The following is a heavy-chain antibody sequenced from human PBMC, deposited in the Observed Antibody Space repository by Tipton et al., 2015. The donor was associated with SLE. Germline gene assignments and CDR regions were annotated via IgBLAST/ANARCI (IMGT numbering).Heavy chain of an antibody. D-gene: IGHD3-3*02. CDR3: AKDHFREAFDI. V-gene: IGHV3-23*03. J-gene: IGHJ3*02. Sequence: SLRLSCATFGFTFSNYAMSWVRQAAGKGLEWVSVIYSDSSKTFYGDSVKGRFTVSRDNSKNTLYLQMDSLRAEDTATYYCAKDHFREAFDIWGQGTMVTVSS. CDR2: IYSDSSKT. CDR1: GFTFSNYA.